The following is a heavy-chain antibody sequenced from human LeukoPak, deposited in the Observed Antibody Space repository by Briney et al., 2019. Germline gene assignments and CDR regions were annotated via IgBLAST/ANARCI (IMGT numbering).Heavy chain of an antibody. V-gene: IGHV3-30-3*01. CDR3: ARDSHYYDPGGYYSRGEYYHHGMDA. CDR2: VSYVGSNK. CDR1: GFTFTTYA. D-gene: IGHD3-22*01. Sequence: PGRSLRLSCVVSGFTFTTYATHGVRPAPAKGLEWGAVVSYVGSNKYYAGSVQGRFTNSRDNSRNTLHLQMNSLRAEDTAVYYCARDSHYYDPGGYYSRGEYYHHGMDAWGQGTTVTAS. J-gene: IGHJ6*02.